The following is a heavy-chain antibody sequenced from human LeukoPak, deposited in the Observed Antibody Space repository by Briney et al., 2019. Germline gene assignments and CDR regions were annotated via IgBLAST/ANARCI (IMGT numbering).Heavy chain of an antibody. CDR1: GYTFTSYG. CDR3: ARDIYCDSSGHRAPYFDY. D-gene: IGHD3-22*01. J-gene: IGHJ4*02. CDR2: ISAYNGNT. Sequence: GASVKVSCKASGYTFTSYGISGVRQAPGQGLEWMGWISAYNGNTNYAQKLQGRVTMTTDTSTSTAYMELRSLRSDDTAVYYCARDIYCDSSGHRAPYFDYWGQGTLVTVSS. V-gene: IGHV1-18*01.